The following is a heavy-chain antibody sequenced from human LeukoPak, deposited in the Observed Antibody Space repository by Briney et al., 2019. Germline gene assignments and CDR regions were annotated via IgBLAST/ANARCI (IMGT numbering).Heavy chain of an antibody. D-gene: IGHD1-26*01. CDR1: GFTFSSYW. J-gene: IGHJ6*03. CDR3: AKDQGSGSYYYYYYMDV. CDR2: ISGSGGST. V-gene: IGHV3-23*01. Sequence: GGSLRLSCAASGFTFSSYWMHWVRQAPGKGLEWVSAISGSGGSTYYADSVKGRFTISRDNSKNTLYLQMNSLRAEDTAVYYCAKDQGSGSYYYYYYMDVWGKGTTVTVSS.